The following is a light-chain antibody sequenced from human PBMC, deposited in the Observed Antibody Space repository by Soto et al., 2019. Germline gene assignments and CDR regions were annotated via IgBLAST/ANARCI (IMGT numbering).Light chain of an antibody. CDR1: QSLVHSDGNTY. CDR2: WAS. CDR3: QQYSSNPIT. Sequence: DVEMTQSPLSLPVSLGQPASISFSSSQSLVHSDGNTYLNWFQQRPGQPPKLLIHWASTRESGVPDRFSGSGSGTDFTLTISSLQAEDVAVYYCQQYSSNPITFGQGTRLEIK. V-gene: IGKV2-30*02. J-gene: IGKJ5*01.